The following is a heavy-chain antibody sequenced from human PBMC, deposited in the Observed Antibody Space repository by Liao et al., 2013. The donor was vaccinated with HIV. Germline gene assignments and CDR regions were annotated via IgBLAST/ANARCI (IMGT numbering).Heavy chain of an antibody. V-gene: IGHV4-4*07. Sequence: QVQLQESGPGLVKPSETLSLTCTVSGGSISGYYWSWIRQPAGKGLEWVGRIYSDGSTSYNPSLTTRLSLSIDVSTNRFSLHLNSVTAADTAVYYCARDRGFFDNWGQGILVSASS. CDR2: IYSDGST. D-gene: IGHD3-10*01. J-gene: IGHJ4*02. CDR1: GGSISGYY. CDR3: ARDRGFFDN.